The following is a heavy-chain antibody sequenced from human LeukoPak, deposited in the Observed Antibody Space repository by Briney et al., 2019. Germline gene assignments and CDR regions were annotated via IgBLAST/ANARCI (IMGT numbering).Heavy chain of an antibody. Sequence: PGGSLRLSCAASGFTFNSYWMSWVRQAPGKGLEWVANIKQDGSEKYYVDSVKGRFTISRDNARKSLFLQLSSLRAEDTAVYYCAKDSQNYYQLLHYFDYWGQGTLVTVSS. CDR1: GFTFNSYW. V-gene: IGHV3-7*01. D-gene: IGHD2-2*01. J-gene: IGHJ4*02. CDR2: IKQDGSEK. CDR3: AKDSQNYYQLLHYFDY.